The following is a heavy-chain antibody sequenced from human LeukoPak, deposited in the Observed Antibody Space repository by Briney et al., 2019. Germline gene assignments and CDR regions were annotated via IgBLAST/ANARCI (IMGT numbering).Heavy chain of an antibody. Sequence: GGSLRLSCAGSGFTFSDYSMNWVRQAPGKGLEWVSSISSIRSYIYYGDSVKGRFTISRDNAKNSLYLQMNRLRAEDTAVYYCAKGQDDYGANPFDDWGQGTLVTVSS. CDR1: GFTFSDYS. V-gene: IGHV3-21*04. CDR2: ISSIRSYI. CDR3: AKGQDDYGANPFDD. J-gene: IGHJ4*02. D-gene: IGHD4-17*01.